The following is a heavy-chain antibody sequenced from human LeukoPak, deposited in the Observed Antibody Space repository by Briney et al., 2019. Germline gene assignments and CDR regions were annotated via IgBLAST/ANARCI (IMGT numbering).Heavy chain of an antibody. D-gene: IGHD3-10*01. J-gene: IGHJ4*02. V-gene: IGHV3-23*01. CDR2: ISGSGGST. CDR3: ASSDYFGSGRGGFSPSDY. CDR1: GFTFTNYA. Sequence: GGALRLSCAASGFTFTNYAMSWVRQAPGKGLEWVSTISGSGGSTYYADSVKGRFTISRDNAKTSLFLQMNNLRAEDTAIYYCASSDYFGSGRGGFSPSDYWGQGTLVTVSS.